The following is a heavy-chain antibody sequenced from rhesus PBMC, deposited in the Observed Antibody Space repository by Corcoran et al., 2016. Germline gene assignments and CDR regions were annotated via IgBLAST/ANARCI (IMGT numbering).Heavy chain of an antibody. D-gene: IGHD1-1*01. CDR3: ARGNWNHELDV. V-gene: IGHV4-73*01. Sequence: QVKLQQWGEGLVKPSATLSLICAVHGGYLRGSFHWCWIRQHPGKGLDVIGNIDGISASTNYNPSLKNRVTISKDTSKNQFSLKLSYVTAADTAVYYCARGNWNHELDVWGRGVLVTVSS. CDR2: IDGISAST. CDR1: GGYLRGSFH. J-gene: IGHJ5-2*02.